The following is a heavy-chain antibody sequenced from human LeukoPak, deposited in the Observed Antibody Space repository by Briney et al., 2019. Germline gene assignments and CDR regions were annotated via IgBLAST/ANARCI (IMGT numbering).Heavy chain of an antibody. Sequence: ASVKVSCKASGYTFTSYAVHWVRQAPGQRLEWMGWINAGNGNTKYSQKFQGRVTMTTDTSTSTAYMELRSLRSDDTAVYYCARDIEVAPGGYYFDYWGQGTLVTVSS. CDR1: GYTFTSYA. V-gene: IGHV1-3*01. J-gene: IGHJ4*02. D-gene: IGHD5-24*01. CDR3: ARDIEVAPGGYYFDY. CDR2: INAGNGNT.